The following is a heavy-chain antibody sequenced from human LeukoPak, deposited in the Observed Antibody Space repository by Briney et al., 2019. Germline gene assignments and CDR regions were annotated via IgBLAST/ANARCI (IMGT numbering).Heavy chain of an antibody. V-gene: IGHV1-18*01. D-gene: IGHD5-18*01. J-gene: IGHJ6*02. CDR2: ISGYNGNT. Sequence: GASVKVSCKASGDTFTSYAISWVRQAPGQGLEWMGWISGYNGNTKYAQKVQGRVTMTTDTSTSTAYMELRSLRSDDTAVYYCARGYNYGSDYYYGMDVWGQGTTVTVSS. CDR3: ARGYNYGSDYYYGMDV. CDR1: GDTFTSYA.